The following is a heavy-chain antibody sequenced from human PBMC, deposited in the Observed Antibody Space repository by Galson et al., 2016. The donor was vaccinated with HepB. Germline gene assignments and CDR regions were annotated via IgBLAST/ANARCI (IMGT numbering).Heavy chain of an antibody. CDR1: VLTFSSLG. J-gene: IGHJ4*02. CDR3: ATYRGYDKGYGAFFDS. Sequence: SLRLSCAASVLTFSSLGMSWVRQAPGKGLEWVSASGVGTYYADSVKGRFTISRDSSKNTLYLQMNSLRVDDTAVYYCATYRGYDKGYGAFFDSWGQRTLVTVSS. CDR2: SGVGT. D-gene: IGHD5-18*01. V-gene: IGHV3-23*01.